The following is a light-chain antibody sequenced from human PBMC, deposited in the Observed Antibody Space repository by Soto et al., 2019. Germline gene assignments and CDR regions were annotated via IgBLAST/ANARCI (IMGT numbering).Light chain of an antibody. CDR2: RAS. CDR3: QQYQNLGT. Sequence: IVMTQSQATLSVSPGDTASLSCRAGQTIYSNVAWYQQRPGQAPRLIIYRASSRATGVPARFSGSGSWTEFTLTISRLQSEDFALYYCQQYQNLGTFGKGSKVEI. V-gene: IGKV3-15*01. CDR1: QTIYSN. J-gene: IGKJ1*01.